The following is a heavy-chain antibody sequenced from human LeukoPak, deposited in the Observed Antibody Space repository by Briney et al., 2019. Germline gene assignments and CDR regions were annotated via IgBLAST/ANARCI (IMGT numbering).Heavy chain of an antibody. CDR2: ISAYNGNT. Sequence: ASVKVSCKASGYTFSSYGISWVRQAPGQGLEWMGWISAYNGNTNYAQKLQGRVTMTTDTSTSTAYMELRSLTSDDTAVYYCARDTGCSGGACYYPMIFDYWGQGTLVTISS. J-gene: IGHJ4*02. CDR3: ARDTGCSGGACYYPMIFDY. D-gene: IGHD2-15*01. CDR1: GYTFSSYG. V-gene: IGHV1-18*04.